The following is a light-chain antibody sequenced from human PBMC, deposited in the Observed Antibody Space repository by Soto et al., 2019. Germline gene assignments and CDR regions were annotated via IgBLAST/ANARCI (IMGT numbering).Light chain of an antibody. CDR3: GTWDSGLIAVV. CDR2: DNN. J-gene: IGLJ2*01. Sequence: QSLLTQPPSVSAAPGQKVTISCSGSSSNIGNNYVSWYQQLPGTAPKLLIYDNNKRPSGIPDRFSGSKSGTSATLGITGLQTGDEADYYCGTWDSGLIAVVFGGGTKLTVL. V-gene: IGLV1-51*01. CDR1: SSNIGNNY.